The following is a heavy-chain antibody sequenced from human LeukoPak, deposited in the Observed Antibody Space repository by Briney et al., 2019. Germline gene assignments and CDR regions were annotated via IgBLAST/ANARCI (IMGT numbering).Heavy chain of an antibody. CDR3: ARESIGGYGFDY. CDR1: GYMFTSHG. Sequence: GASVKVSCKSSGYMFTSHGIHWLRQAPGQGLEWMGWISAQNGNTNYMQQFLGRVTMTRDTSASTVYMELRSLKSDDTAVHYCARESIGGYGFDYWGQGTPVTVAS. CDR2: ISAQNGNT. V-gene: IGHV1-18*01. D-gene: IGHD6-25*01. J-gene: IGHJ4*02.